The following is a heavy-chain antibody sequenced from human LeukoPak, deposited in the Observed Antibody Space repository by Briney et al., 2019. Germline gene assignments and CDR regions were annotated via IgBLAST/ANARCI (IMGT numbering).Heavy chain of an antibody. CDR2: ISSSSSYI. D-gene: IGHD2-2*01. CDR3: ARDVVVVPAAMDY. CDR1: GFTSSSYS. V-gene: IGHV3-21*01. J-gene: IGHJ4*02. Sequence: PGGSLRLSCAASGFTSSSYSMNWVRQAPGKGLEWVSSISSSSSYIYYADSVKGRFTISRDNAKNSLYLQMNSLRAEDTAVYYCARDVVVVPAAMDYWGQGTLVTVSS.